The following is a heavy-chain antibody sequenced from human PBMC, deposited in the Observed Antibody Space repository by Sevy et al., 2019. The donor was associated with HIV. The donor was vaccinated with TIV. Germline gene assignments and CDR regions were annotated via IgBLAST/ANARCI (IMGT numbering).Heavy chain of an antibody. V-gene: IGHV3-48*03. J-gene: IGHJ6*02. D-gene: IGHD3-22*01. CDR2: ISSSGSTI. CDR3: ARVSPDYYDSSGYYWGYYYYGMDV. Sequence: GGSLRLSCAASGFTFSSYEMNWVRQAPGKGLEWVSYISSSGSTIYYADSVKGRFIISRDNAKNSLYLQMNSLRAEDTAVYYCARVSPDYYDSSGYYWGYYYYGMDVWGQGTTVTVSS. CDR1: GFTFSSYE.